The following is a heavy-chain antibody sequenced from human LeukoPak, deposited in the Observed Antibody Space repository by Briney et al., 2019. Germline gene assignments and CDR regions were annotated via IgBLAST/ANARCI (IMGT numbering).Heavy chain of an antibody. CDR3: AKGDVVVPAAIDAFDI. CDR2: ISGSGGST. CDR1: GFTFSSYA. J-gene: IGHJ3*02. Sequence: GGSLRLFCAASGFTFSSYAMSWVRQAPGKGLEWVSAISGSGGSTYYADSVKGRFTISRDNSKNTLYLQMNSLRAEDTAVYYCAKGDVVVPAAIDAFDIWGQGTMVTVSS. V-gene: IGHV3-23*01. D-gene: IGHD2-2*01.